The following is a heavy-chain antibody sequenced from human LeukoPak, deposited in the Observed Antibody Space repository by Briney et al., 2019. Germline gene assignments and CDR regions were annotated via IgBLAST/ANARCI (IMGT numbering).Heavy chain of an antibody. J-gene: IGHJ6*02. V-gene: IGHV4-61*01. CDR1: GGSVSSGSYY. Sequence: SETLSLTCTVSGGSVSSGSYYWSWIRQPPGKGLEWIGYIYYSGSTNYNPSLKSRVTISVDTSKNQFSLKLSSVTAADTAVYYCARGRGGSYRLYYYYGMDVWGQGTTVTVSS. CDR2: IYYSGST. CDR3: ARGRGGSYRLYYYYGMDV. D-gene: IGHD1-26*01.